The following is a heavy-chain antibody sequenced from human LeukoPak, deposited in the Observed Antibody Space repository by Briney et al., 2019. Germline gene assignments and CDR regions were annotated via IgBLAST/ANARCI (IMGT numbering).Heavy chain of an antibody. V-gene: IGHV3-33*01. D-gene: IGHD3-10*01. J-gene: IGHJ4*02. Sequence: PGGSLRLSCAASGFSFRTYGMHWVRQAPGKGLEWVAAIWYDGIDKYYPDSVEGRFTISRDNSKNTLSLQMNSLRAEDSAVYFCARDRGSGSYLDYWGQGTLVIVSS. CDR3: ARDRGSGSYLDY. CDR2: IWYDGIDK. CDR1: GFSFRTYG.